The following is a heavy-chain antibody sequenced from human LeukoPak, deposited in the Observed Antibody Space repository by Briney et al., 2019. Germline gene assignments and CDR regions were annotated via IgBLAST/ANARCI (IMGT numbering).Heavy chain of an antibody. J-gene: IGHJ5*02. CDR2: IIPIFGTA. Sequence: AVKVSCKASGGTFSSYAISWVRQAPGQGLEWMGRIIPIFGTANYAQKFQGRVTITTDESTSTAYMELSSLRSEDTAVYYCARDIISSGRLNWFDPWGQGTLVTVSS. CDR3: ARDIISSGRLNWFDP. V-gene: IGHV1-69*05. CDR1: GGTFSSYA. D-gene: IGHD6-19*01.